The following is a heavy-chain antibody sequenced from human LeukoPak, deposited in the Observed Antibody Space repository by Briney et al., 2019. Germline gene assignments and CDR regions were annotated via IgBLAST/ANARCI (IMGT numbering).Heavy chain of an antibody. V-gene: IGHV1-18*01. J-gene: IGHJ4*02. Sequence: DSVKVSCKASGGTFSSYGISWVRQAPGQGLEWMGWISAYNGNTNYAQKLQGRVTMTTDTSTSTAYMELRSLRSDDTAVYYCARDRLAYGSGSYRGGYWGQGTLVTVSS. D-gene: IGHD3-10*01. CDR2: ISAYNGNT. CDR1: GGTFSSYG. CDR3: ARDRLAYGSGSYRGGY.